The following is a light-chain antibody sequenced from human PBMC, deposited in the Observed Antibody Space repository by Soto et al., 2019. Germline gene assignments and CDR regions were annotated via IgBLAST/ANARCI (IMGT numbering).Light chain of an antibody. CDR2: GAS. CDR1: QSVSSSY. Sequence: EIVVTQSPGTLCLSPGERATLSCRSSQSVSSSYLAWYQQKPGQAPRLLIYGASSRATGIPDRFSGSGSGTDFTLTISRLEPEDFAVYYCQQYGSSPRTFGQGTTVDI. CDR3: QQYGSSPRT. J-gene: IGKJ1*01. V-gene: IGKV3-20*01.